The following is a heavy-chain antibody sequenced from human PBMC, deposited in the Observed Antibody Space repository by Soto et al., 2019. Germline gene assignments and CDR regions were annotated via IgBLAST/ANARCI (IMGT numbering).Heavy chain of an antibody. Sequence: PGGSLRLSCAASGFTFSNAWMSWVRQAPGKGLEWVGRIKSKTDGGTTDYAAPVKGRFTISRDDSKNTLYLQMNSLKTEDTAVYYCTIDFLRFLEWSPDFDYWGQGTLVTVSS. D-gene: IGHD3-3*01. CDR1: GFTFSNAW. J-gene: IGHJ4*02. CDR2: IKSKTDGGTT. V-gene: IGHV3-15*01. CDR3: TIDFLRFLEWSPDFDY.